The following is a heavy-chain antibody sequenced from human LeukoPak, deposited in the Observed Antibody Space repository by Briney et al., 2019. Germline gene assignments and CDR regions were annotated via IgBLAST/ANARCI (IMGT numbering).Heavy chain of an antibody. D-gene: IGHD5-18*01. CDR3: ASVDTAMALPSGY. Sequence: GGSLRLSCAASGFTFSSYWMSWVRQAPGKGLEWVANIKQDGSEKYYVDSVKGRFTISRDNAKNSLYLQMNSLRAEDTAVYYCASVDTAMALPSGYWGQGTLVTVSS. CDR2: IKQDGSEK. V-gene: IGHV3-7*01. CDR1: GFTFSSYW. J-gene: IGHJ4*02.